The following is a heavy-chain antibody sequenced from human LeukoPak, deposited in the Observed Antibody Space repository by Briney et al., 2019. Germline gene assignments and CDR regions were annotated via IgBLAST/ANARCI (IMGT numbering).Heavy chain of an antibody. CDR2: IYPGDSDT. Sequence: GEALKSSCKGSGYSFTSDWNGRGRQMPGKGLEWMGIIYPGDSDTRYSPSFQGQVTISADKSISTAYLQWSSLKASDTAMYYCARHIRYGGSDYWGQGTLVTVSS. D-gene: IGHD4/OR15-4a*01. V-gene: IGHV5-51*01. CDR3: ARHIRYGGSDY. CDR1: GYSFTSDW. J-gene: IGHJ4*02.